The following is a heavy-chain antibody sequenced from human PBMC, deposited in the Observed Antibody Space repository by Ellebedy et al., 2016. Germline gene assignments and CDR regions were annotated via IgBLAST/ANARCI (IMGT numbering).Heavy chain of an antibody. CDR3: VRVKLLWFEDPGSDYYYGMDV. J-gene: IGHJ6*02. CDR2: IYQSGST. V-gene: IGHV4-38-2*02. Sequence: SETLSLIXTVSGYSISSGHYWGWIRQPPGKGLEWIGSIYQSGSTYYNPSLQSRVTISVDTSKNHFSLKLSSVTPADTAVYHCVRVKLLWFEDPGSDYYYGMDVWGQGTTVTVSS. D-gene: IGHD3-10*01. CDR1: GYSISSGHY.